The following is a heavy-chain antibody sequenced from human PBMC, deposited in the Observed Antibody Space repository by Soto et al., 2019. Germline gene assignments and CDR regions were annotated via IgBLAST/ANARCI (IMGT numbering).Heavy chain of an antibody. J-gene: IGHJ4*02. Sequence: QVQLQQWGAGLLKPSETLSLTCAVYGGSFSGYYWSWIRQPPGKGLEWIGEINHSGSTNYNPSLKSRVTISVDTSKNQFSLKLSSVTAADTAVYYCARGVAGYSSQEFDYWGQGTLVTVSS. CDR2: INHSGST. D-gene: IGHD6-19*01. V-gene: IGHV4-34*01. CDR1: GGSFSGYY. CDR3: ARGVAGYSSQEFDY.